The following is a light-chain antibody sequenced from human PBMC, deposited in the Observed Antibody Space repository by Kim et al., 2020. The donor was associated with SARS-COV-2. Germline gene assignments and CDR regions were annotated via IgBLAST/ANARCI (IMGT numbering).Light chain of an antibody. Sequence: SYELTQPPSESVSPGQTATITCSGDKMGDKYVCWYQQKPGQSPVLVIYHDTKRPSGIPERFSGSNSGNTATLTISGTQAMDEADYYCQAWDSSTKGVFGG. CDR3: QAWDSSTKGV. CDR2: HDT. CDR1: KMGDKY. V-gene: IGLV3-1*01. J-gene: IGLJ3*02.